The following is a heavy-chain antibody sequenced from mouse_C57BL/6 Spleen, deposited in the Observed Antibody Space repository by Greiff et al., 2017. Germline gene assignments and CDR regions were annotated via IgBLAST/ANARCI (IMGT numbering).Heavy chain of an antibody. J-gene: IGHJ4*01. CDR1: GYTFTSYW. Sequence: QVQLQQPGAELVKPGASVKLSCKASGYTFTSYWMQWVNQRPGQGLEWIGEIDPSDSYTNYNQKFKGKATLTVDTSSSTAYMQLSSLTSEDSAVYYCARYGTTVVAPAMDYWGQGTSVTVSS. V-gene: IGHV1-50*01. D-gene: IGHD1-1*01. CDR3: ARYGTTVVAPAMDY. CDR2: IDPSDSYT.